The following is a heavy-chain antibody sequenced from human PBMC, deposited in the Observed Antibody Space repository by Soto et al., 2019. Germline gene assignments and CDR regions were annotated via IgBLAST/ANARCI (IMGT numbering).Heavy chain of an antibody. CDR3: ARPHGDGYCNSGSCYFDY. J-gene: IGHJ4*02. D-gene: IGHD2-15*01. CDR2: IYPGDSDT. Sequence: GESLKISCKGSGYSFTSYWIGWVRQMPGKGLEWMGIIYPGDSDTRYSPSFQGQVTISADKSISTAYLQWSSLKASDTAMYYCARPHGDGYCNSGSCYFDYWGQGTLVTVSS. CDR1: GYSFTSYW. V-gene: IGHV5-51*01.